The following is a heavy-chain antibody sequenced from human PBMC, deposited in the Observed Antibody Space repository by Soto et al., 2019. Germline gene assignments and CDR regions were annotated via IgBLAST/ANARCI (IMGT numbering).Heavy chain of an antibody. CDR2: IDHGGST. V-gene: IGHV4-34*01. CDR3: ARVGGYSYHLYGMDV. CDR1: GGSFSGYY. Sequence: PSETLSLTCAVHGGSFSGYYWSWIRQPPGKGLEWIGEIDHGGSTNYNPSLESRVTISFDTSRNQFSLKLKSVTAADTAVYFCARVGGYSYHLYGMDVWGQGTTVTVSS. J-gene: IGHJ6*02. D-gene: IGHD5-18*01.